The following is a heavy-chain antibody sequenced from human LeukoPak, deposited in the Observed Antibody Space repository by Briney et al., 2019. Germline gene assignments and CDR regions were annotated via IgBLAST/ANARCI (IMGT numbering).Heavy chain of an antibody. CDR1: GFTFSTYA. Sequence: PGGSLRLSCAASGFTFSTYAITWVRQGPGKGLEWVSAIRPDGDRTYHANSVRGRFTISRDNSKDTVYLQINGLRVEDTAVYYCAREQSGTRGWYTVDYWGQGTLVTVSS. D-gene: IGHD6-19*01. J-gene: IGHJ4*02. CDR3: AREQSGTRGWYTVDY. CDR2: IRPDGDRT. V-gene: IGHV3-23*01.